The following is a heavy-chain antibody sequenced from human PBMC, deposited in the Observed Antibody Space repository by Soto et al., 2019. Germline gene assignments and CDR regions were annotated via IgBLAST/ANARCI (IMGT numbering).Heavy chain of an antibody. V-gene: IGHV1-8*01. CDR2: MKPNSGNT. CDR3: ARGPGSSDWRFSYYYMDV. D-gene: IGHD6-19*01. J-gene: IGHJ6*02. CDR1: FTSYD. Sequence: QVQLVQSGAEVKKPGASVKVSCTFTSYDINWVRQATGQGLEWMGWMKPNSGNTRYAQKFQGRVTMTRNTSNFTAYMELSSLRSEDTAVYYCARGPGSSDWRFSYYYMDVWGQGTTVTVSS.